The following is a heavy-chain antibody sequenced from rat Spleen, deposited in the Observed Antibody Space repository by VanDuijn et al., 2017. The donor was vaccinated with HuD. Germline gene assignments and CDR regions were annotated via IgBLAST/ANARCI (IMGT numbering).Heavy chain of an antibody. CDR1: GFTFSDYY. J-gene: IGHJ2*01. V-gene: IGHV5-7*01. D-gene: IGHD1-10*01. Sequence: EVQLVESGGGLVQPGRSLKLSCAASGFTFSDYYMAWVRQAPKKGLEWVASISSDGGRNFYRDSLKGRFTISRDNAKSTLYLQMDGLRSEDTASYYCARRGQLDYWGQGVMVTVSS. CDR3: ARRGQLDY. CDR2: ISSDGGRN.